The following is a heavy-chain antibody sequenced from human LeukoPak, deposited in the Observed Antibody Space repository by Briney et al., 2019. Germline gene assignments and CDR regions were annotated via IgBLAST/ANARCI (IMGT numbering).Heavy chain of an antibody. D-gene: IGHD3-16*01. CDR1: GFTFSSYG. J-gene: IGHJ6*03. CDR3: AKDRGESYYYYMDV. V-gene: IGHV3-30*02. Sequence: GGSLRLSCAASGFTFSSYGMHWVRQAPGKGLEWVAFIRYDGSNKYYADSVKGRFTISRDNSKNTLYLQMNSLRAEDTAVYYCAKDRGESYYYYMDVWGKGTTVTISS. CDR2: IRYDGSNK.